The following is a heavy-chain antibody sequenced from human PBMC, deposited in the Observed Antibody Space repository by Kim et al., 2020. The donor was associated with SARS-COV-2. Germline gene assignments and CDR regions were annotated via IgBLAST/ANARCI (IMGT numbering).Heavy chain of an antibody. Sequence: GGSLRLSCAASGFTFSNYSMNWVRQAPGKGLEWVSSIGSSSSYIYYADSVKGRFTISRDNAKNSLFLQMNSLRAEDTAVYYCARGEGDVWGQGTTVTASS. CDR3: ARGEGDV. D-gene: IGHD1-26*01. CDR2: IGSSSSYI. CDR1: GFTFSNYS. J-gene: IGHJ6*02. V-gene: IGHV3-21*01.